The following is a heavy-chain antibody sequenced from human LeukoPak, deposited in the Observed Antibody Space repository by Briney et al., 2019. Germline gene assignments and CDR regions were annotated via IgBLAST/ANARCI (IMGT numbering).Heavy chain of an antibody. J-gene: IGHJ4*02. V-gene: IGHV1-69*13. CDR2: IIPIFGTA. Sequence: GASVKVSCKASGYTFTSYAMNWVRQAPGQGLEWMGGIIPIFGTANYAQKFQGRVTITADESTSTAYMELSSLRSEDTAVYYCARFMTTVTGFDYWGQGTLVTVSS. CDR3: ARFMTTVTGFDY. D-gene: IGHD4-11*01. CDR1: GYTFTSYA.